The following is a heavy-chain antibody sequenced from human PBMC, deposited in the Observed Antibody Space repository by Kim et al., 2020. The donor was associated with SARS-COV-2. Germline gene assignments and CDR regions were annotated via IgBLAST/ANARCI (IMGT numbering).Heavy chain of an antibody. Sequence: GGSLRLSCGASGFTFGNYAMSWVRQAPGKGLEWVSSISGSGGDTYYGHSVKGRFTISRDNSKNTLYLQLNSLRAEDTALYYCTRDRIVVMLWFGESQGDAFDIWGRGTMVSVSS. CDR2: ISGSGGDT. D-gene: IGHD3-10*01. CDR1: GFTFGNYA. J-gene: IGHJ3*02. CDR3: TRDRIVVMLWFGESQGDAFDI. V-gene: IGHV3-23*01.